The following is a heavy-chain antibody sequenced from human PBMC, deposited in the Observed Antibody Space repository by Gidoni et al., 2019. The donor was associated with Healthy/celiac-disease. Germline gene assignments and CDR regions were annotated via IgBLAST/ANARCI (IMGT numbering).Heavy chain of an antibody. CDR3: AYVWIAAAGADY. J-gene: IGHJ4*02. Sequence: EVQLLESGGGLLQPGGSLRLSCAASGFTFSSYAMSWVRQAPGKGLEWVSAISGSGGSTYYADSVKGRFTIAGDNSKNTRYLQMNSLRAEDTAVYYCAYVWIAAAGADYWGQGTLVTVSS. CDR1: GFTFSSYA. D-gene: IGHD6-13*01. V-gene: IGHV3-23*01. CDR2: ISGSGGST.